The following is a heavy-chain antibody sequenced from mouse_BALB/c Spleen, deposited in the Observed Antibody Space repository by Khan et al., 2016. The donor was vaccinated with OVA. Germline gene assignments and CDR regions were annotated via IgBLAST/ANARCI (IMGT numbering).Heavy chain of an antibody. V-gene: IGHV1-77*01. Sequence: VQLQQSGAELARPGASVKLSCKASGYTFTDYNINWVKQRNGQGLEWIGEIYPGSNNTYYNEKYKGKATLTADKSSSKAYMQLSSLTSEYSSVYFGSREWGAWFPYLGQGTLVTVSA. CDR1: GYTFTDYN. J-gene: IGHJ3*01. CDR2: IYPGSNNT. CDR3: SREWGAWFPY.